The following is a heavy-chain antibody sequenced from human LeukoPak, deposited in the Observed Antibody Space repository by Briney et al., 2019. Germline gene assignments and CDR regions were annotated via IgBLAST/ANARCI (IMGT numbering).Heavy chain of an antibody. CDR1: GFAFSSQA. CDR3: AKDARRTSGSYVSAF. D-gene: IGHD6-19*01. V-gene: IGHV3-23*01. CDR2: ISDSGSIT. Sequence: GGSLSLFCAASGFAFSSQAMGWARQAPGKGLAWVSVISDSGSITYYADSVKGRFTISRDNSKNTLFPQMNSLRAEDTAVYYCAKDARRTSGSYVSAFWGQVSLVTVSS. J-gene: IGHJ4*02.